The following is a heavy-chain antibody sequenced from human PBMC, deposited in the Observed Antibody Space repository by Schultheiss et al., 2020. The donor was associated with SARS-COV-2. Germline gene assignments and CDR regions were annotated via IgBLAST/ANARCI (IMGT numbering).Heavy chain of an antibody. CDR3: ASLYCTNGVCSYFDY. V-gene: IGHV3-33*08. Sequence: GGSLRLSCAASGFTFSSYAMSWVRQAPGKGLEWVAVIWYDGSNKYYADSVKGRFTISRDNSKNTLYLQMNSLRAEDTAVYYCASLYCTNGVCSYFDYWGQGTLVTVSS. D-gene: IGHD2-8*01. J-gene: IGHJ4*02. CDR1: GFTFSSYA. CDR2: IWYDGSNK.